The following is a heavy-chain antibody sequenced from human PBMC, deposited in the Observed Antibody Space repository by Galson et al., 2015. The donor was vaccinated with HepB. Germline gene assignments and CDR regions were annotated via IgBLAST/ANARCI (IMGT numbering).Heavy chain of an antibody. CDR1: GGTFSSYA. Sequence: SCKASGGTFSSYAISWVRQAPGQGLEWMGGIIPIFGTANYAQKFQGRVTITADESTSTAYMELSSLRSEDTAVYYCASSREDSSGWFYFDYWGQGTLVTVSS. V-gene: IGHV1-69*01. J-gene: IGHJ4*02. CDR2: IIPIFGTA. D-gene: IGHD6-19*01. CDR3: ASSREDSSGWFYFDY.